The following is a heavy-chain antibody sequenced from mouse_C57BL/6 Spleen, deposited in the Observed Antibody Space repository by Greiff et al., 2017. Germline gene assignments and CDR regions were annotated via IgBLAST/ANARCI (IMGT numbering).Heavy chain of an antibody. CDR1: GYTFTSYW. J-gene: IGHJ3*01. D-gene: IGHD2-10*01. V-gene: IGHV1-64*01. CDR3: APYYCNAFAY. CDR2: IHPNSGST. Sequence: QVQLQQPGAELVKPGASVKLSCKASGYTFTSYWMHWVKQRPGQGLEWIGMIHPNSGSTNYNEKFKGKATLTVDKSSSTAYMQLSSLTSVDSAGYYCAPYYCNAFAYWGQGTLVTVSA.